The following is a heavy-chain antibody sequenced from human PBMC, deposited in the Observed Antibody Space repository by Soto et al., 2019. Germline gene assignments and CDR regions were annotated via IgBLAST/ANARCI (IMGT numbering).Heavy chain of an antibody. V-gene: IGHV4-39*01. CDR2: IYYSGST. Sequence: PSESLSLRSRIAGGTTDGSSYFWFWVREPPGKGLGWIGSIYYSGSTYYNPSLRSRVTISVDTSKNQFSLKLSSVTAADTAVFYCARHYSSGSRNWFDPWGQGTLVTVSS. CDR1: GGTTDGSSYF. J-gene: IGHJ5*02. CDR3: ARHYSSGSRNWFDP. D-gene: IGHD6-19*01.